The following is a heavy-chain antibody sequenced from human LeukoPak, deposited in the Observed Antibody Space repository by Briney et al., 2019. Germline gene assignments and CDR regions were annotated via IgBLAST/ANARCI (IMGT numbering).Heavy chain of an antibody. CDR2: ISGSGGST. J-gene: IGHJ4*02. Sequence: GGSLRLSCAASGFTFSSYAMSWVRQAPGKGLEWVSTISGSGGSTYYGDSVKGRFTISRDNSKNTLYLQMNSLRAEDTAVYYCARIEYSSSSGDYWGQGTLVTVSS. V-gene: IGHV3-23*01. CDR1: GFTFSSYA. D-gene: IGHD6-6*01. CDR3: ARIEYSSSSGDY.